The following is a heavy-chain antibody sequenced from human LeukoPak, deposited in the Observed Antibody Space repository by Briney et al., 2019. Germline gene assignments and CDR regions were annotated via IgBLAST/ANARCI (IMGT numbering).Heavy chain of an antibody. CDR2: TSYDGSNK. V-gene: IGHV3-30-3*01. CDR3: ARDTQYHYDNSGYLLDY. Sequence: GGSLRLSCVASGFTFSNYAIHWVRQAPGKGLEWVAVTSYDGSNKYYSDSVKGRFTISRDNSKNTLYLQMNSLRAEDTAVYYCARDTQYHYDNSGYLLDYWGQGTLVTVSS. D-gene: IGHD3-22*01. CDR1: GFTFSNYA. J-gene: IGHJ4*02.